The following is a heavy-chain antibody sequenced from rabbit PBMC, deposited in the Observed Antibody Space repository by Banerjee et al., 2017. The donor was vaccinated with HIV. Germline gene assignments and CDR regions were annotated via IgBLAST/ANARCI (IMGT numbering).Heavy chain of an antibody. CDR2: INGGSSGDT. CDR1: GFSFSASYY. J-gene: IGHJ4*01. Sequence: QEQLEESGGGLVKPGGTLTLTCKASGFSFSASYYMYWVRQAPGKGLEWIGCINGGSSGDTYYASWAKGRFTISKTSSTTVTLQMTSLTAADTASYFCARDLAGVIGWNFNLWGQGTLVTVS. V-gene: IGHV1S45*01. CDR3: ARDLAGVIGWNFNL. D-gene: IGHD4-1*01.